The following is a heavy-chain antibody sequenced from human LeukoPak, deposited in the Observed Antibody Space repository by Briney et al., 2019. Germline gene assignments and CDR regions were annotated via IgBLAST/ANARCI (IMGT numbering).Heavy chain of an antibody. D-gene: IGHD6-13*01. J-gene: IGHJ6*03. V-gene: IGHV3-21*01. CDR1: GFTFSYYS. CDR3: AKVDRGDYSSSPVPYYNYYMNL. CDR2: ISSSSSLI. Sequence: NPGGSLRLSCAASGFTFSYYSMNWVRQAPGRGLEWVSCISSSSSLIFYSDSVRGRFTISRDNAKNLLYLHMNSLRVEDTAVYYCAKVDRGDYSSSPVPYYNYYMNLWGKGTTVTVSS.